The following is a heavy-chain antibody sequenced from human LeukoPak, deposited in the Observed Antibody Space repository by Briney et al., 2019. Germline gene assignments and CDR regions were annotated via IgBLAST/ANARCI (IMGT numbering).Heavy chain of an antibody. CDR1: GYSFTNYY. Sequence: SVKVSCKASGYSFTNYYIHWVRQAPGQGLEWMGGIIPIFGTANYAQKFQGRVTITADESTSTAYMELSSLRSEDTAVYYCARDGTPYFLGIPTDWGQGTLVTVSS. D-gene: IGHD7-27*01. CDR2: IIPIFGTA. J-gene: IGHJ4*02. CDR3: ARDGTPYFLGIPTD. V-gene: IGHV1-69*13.